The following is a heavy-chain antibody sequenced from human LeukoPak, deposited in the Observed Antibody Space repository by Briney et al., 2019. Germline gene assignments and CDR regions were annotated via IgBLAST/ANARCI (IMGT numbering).Heavy chain of an antibody. D-gene: IGHD3-10*01. J-gene: IGHJ6*02. CDR3: ARGPSNGSGSKYYYYYGMDV. V-gene: IGHV3-74*01. Sequence: GGSLRLSCAASGLTFSSYWMHWVRQAPGKGLVWVSRINSDGSSTSYADSVKGRFTISRDNSKNTLYLQMNSLRAEDTAVYYCARGPSNGSGSKYYYYYGMDVWGQGTTVTVSS. CDR2: INSDGSST. CDR1: GLTFSSYW.